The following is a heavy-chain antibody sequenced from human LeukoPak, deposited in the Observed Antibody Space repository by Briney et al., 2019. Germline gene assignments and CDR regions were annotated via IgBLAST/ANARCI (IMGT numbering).Heavy chain of an antibody. V-gene: IGHV1-2*06. D-gene: IGHD1-26*01. J-gene: IGHJ4*02. CDR3: ARIYGWTTSGTCELTDY. CDR1: GFTFTDYY. Sequence: ASVKVSCKASGFTFTDYYIHWVRQAPGQGLEWMGRINLNSGATNCAQKFQDKVTMTRDTSITTAYMELRSLTSDDTAIYYCARIYGWTTSGTCELTDYWGQGTLVTVSS. CDR2: INLNSGAT.